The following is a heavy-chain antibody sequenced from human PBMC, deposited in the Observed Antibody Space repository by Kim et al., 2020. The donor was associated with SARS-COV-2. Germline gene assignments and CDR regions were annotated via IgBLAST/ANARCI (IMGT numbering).Heavy chain of an antibody. J-gene: IGHJ5*02. CDR2: INTNTGNP. CDR1: GYTFSSYG. Sequence: ASVKVSCKASGYTFSSYGLNWVRQAPGQGLEWMGWINTNTGNPMYAQGFTGRFAFSLDTSVSTAYLQITSLKAEDTAVYYCARRLVAGGVTYNWFDPWGQGTLVTVSS. CDR3: ARRLVAGGVTYNWFDP. V-gene: IGHV7-4-1*02. D-gene: IGHD3-16*01.